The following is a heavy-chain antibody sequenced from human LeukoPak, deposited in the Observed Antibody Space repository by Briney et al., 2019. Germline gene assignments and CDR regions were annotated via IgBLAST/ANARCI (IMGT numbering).Heavy chain of an antibody. Sequence: SVKVSCKASGGTFSSYAISRVRQAPGQGLEWMGGIIPIFGTANYAQKFQGRGTITADESTSTAYIELSSLRSEDTAVYYCARRRTSMVDDDYYYYMDVWGKGTTVTISS. D-gene: IGHD2-15*01. CDR3: ARRRTSMVDDDYYYYMDV. CDR1: GGTFSSYA. V-gene: IGHV1-69*13. CDR2: IIPIFGTA. J-gene: IGHJ6*03.